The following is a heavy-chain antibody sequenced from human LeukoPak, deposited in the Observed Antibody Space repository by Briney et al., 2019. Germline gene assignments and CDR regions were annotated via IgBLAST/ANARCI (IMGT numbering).Heavy chain of an antibody. Sequence: GGSLRLSCTGSGFTFSTFAMHWVRQAPGKGLEYVSAISSNGGSTYYANSVKGRFTISRDNSKNTLYLQMGSLRAEDMAVYYCASSYCSSTSCPGVYWGQGTLVTVSS. V-gene: IGHV3-64*01. CDR3: ASSYCSSTSCPGVY. J-gene: IGHJ4*02. D-gene: IGHD2-2*01. CDR1: GFTFSTFA. CDR2: ISSNGGST.